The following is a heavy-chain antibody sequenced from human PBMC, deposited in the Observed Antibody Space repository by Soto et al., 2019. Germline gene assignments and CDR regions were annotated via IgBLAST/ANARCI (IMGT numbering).Heavy chain of an antibody. D-gene: IGHD2-21*02. V-gene: IGHV1-69*08. CDR2: IIPVLGTT. Sequence: QVQLVQSGAEVKKPGSSVKVSCRASGDTFSSYTVNWVRQAPGRGLEWLGRIIPVLGTTDYAQKFKGRVTITADKSTXXXNXXLSSLRSEDRAVYYCARRRYCGYDCYHKHYYGMDVWGQGTTVTVAS. J-gene: IGHJ6*02. CDR3: ARRRYCGYDCYHKHYYGMDV. CDR1: GDTFSSYT.